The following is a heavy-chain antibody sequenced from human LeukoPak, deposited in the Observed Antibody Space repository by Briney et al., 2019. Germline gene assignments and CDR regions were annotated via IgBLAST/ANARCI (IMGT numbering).Heavy chain of an antibody. CDR3: ARQDVSGYYSSYWYFDL. D-gene: IGHD3-22*01. V-gene: IGHV4-38-2*01. Sequence: ASETLSLTCAVSGYSISSGYYWGWIRQSPGKGLEWMGTIHHSGSTYYNPSLKSRVTISVDRSKNQFSLRLSSVTAADTAVYYCARQDVSGYYSSYWYFDLWGRGTLVTVSS. J-gene: IGHJ2*01. CDR1: GYSISSGYY. CDR2: IHHSGST.